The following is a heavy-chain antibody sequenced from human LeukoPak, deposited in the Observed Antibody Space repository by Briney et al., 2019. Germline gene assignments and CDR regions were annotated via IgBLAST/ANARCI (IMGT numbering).Heavy chain of an antibody. V-gene: IGHV3-7*01. CDR3: ASDGQWLVPQHIDYYHMDV. CDR1: GFTLSSYW. J-gene: IGHJ6*03. D-gene: IGHD6-19*01. Sequence: GGSLRLSCAASGFTLSSYWMNWVRQAPGKGLEWVANIKQDGSEKYYVDSVKGRFIISRYNAKNSLYVQMNSLRAEDIAVYYWASDGQWLVPQHIDYYHMDVWGKGNTVTVSS. CDR2: IKQDGSEK.